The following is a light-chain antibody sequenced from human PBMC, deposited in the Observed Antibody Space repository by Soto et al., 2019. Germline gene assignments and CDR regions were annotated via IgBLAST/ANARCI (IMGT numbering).Light chain of an antibody. CDR3: GTWDNSLSGWL. V-gene: IGLV1-51*02. Sequence: QSVLTQPPSMSAAPGQKVTISCSGSNFNIGKNYVSWFQQFPGTAPKILIYESNERPSGIPDRFSGSKSGTSATLGITGLQTGDEADYYSGTWDNSLSGWLFGGGTKLTVL. CDR2: ESN. J-gene: IGLJ3*02. CDR1: NFNIGKNY.